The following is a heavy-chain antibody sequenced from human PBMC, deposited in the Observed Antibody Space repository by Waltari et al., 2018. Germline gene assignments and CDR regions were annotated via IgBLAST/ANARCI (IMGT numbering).Heavy chain of an antibody. Sequence: EVQLVESGGGLVQPGGSLRLSCAASGFTFTSYAMSWVRQAPGKGLGWVAAISGGVGNTYYADSIKGRFTISRDNSKNTLYLQMKGLRIEDTAVYHCARAVEPDYWGQGTLVTVSS. CDR3: ARAVEPDY. CDR1: GFTFTSYA. V-gene: IGHV3-23*04. CDR2: ISGGVGNT. J-gene: IGHJ4*02. D-gene: IGHD2-15*01.